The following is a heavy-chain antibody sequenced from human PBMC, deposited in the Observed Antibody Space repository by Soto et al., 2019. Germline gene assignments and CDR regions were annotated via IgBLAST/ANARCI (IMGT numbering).Heavy chain of an antibody. V-gene: IGHV3-21*01. CDR1: GFTFSSYS. J-gene: IGHJ3*02. Sequence: PGGSLRLSCAASGFTFSSYSMNWVRQAPGKGLEWVSSISSSSSYIYYADSVKGRFTISRDNAKDSLYLQMNSLRAEDTAVYYCARNGDYGANDAFDIWGQGTMVTVSS. CDR2: ISSSSSYI. D-gene: IGHD4-17*01. CDR3: ARNGDYGANDAFDI.